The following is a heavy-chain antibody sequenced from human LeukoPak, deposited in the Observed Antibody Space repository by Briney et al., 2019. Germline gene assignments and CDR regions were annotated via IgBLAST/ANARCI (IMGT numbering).Heavy chain of an antibody. D-gene: IGHD3-10*01. Sequence: GGSLRLSCAASGFTFTDFYMSWIRQAPGKGLEWLSDISRSSTDTNYADSVKGRFTISRDNAKNSLFLQLNSLRAEDTAVYYCARKTYYYDSGSYSKSYYFDYWGQGTLVSVSS. CDR1: GFTFTDFY. CDR3: ARKTYYYDSGSYSKSYYFDY. V-gene: IGHV3-11*06. CDR2: ISRSSTDT. J-gene: IGHJ4*02.